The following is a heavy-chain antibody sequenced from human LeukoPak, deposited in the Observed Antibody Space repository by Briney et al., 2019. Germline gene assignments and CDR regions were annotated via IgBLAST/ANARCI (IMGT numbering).Heavy chain of an antibody. Sequence: GGSLRLSCAASGFTFSSYGMSWVRQAPGKGLEWVSAISGSGGSTYYADSVKGRFTISRDNSKNTLYLQMNSLRAEDTAVYYCAKDSGWFGELFLDYWGQGTLVTVSS. CDR1: GFTFSSYG. V-gene: IGHV3-23*01. D-gene: IGHD3-10*01. J-gene: IGHJ4*02. CDR2: ISGSGGST. CDR3: AKDSGWFGELFLDY.